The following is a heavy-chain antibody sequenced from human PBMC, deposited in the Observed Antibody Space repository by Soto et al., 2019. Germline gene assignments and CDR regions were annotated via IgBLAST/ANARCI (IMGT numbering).Heavy chain of an antibody. D-gene: IGHD2-8*01. CDR3: ARDCTNGISTYAMDV. CDR2: TYYRSKWYN. CDR1: GDSVSSNSAA. V-gene: IGHV6-1*01. Sequence: SQTLSLTCAISGDSVSSNSAAWVWIRQSPSRGLEWLGRTYYRSKWYNYYAVSVESRLTISPDTSKNQVSLQLRSVTPEDTAVYYCARDCTNGISTYAMDVWGQGTKATVSS. J-gene: IGHJ6*02.